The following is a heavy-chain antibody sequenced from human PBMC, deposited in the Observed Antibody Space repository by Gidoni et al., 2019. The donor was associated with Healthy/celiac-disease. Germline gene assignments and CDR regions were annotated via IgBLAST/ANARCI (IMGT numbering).Heavy chain of an antibody. CDR1: GYTFTSYN. CDR2: INPSGGST. J-gene: IGHJ4*02. Sequence: QVQLVQSGAEVKKPGASVKVSCKASGYTFTSYNMHWVRQAPGQGLEWMGIINPSGGSTSYAQKFQGRVTMTRDTSTSTVYMELSSLRSEDTAVYYCARGLSDDILTGYSLDYWGQGTLVTVSS. D-gene: IGHD3-9*01. CDR3: ARGLSDDILTGYSLDY. V-gene: IGHV1-46*01.